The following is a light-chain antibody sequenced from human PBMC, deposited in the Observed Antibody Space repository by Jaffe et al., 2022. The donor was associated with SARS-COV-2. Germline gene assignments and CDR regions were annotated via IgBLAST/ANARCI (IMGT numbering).Light chain of an antibody. J-gene: IGLJ1*01. CDR1: SSDVVNYDY. CDR2: DVT. CDR3: NSYAGGNNV. V-gene: IGLV2-8*01. Sequence: QSALTQPPSASGSPGQSVTIPCTGTSSDVVNYDYVSWYQHHPGKAPKLIIYDVTKRPSGVPDRFSGSKSGNTASLTVSGLQAEDEADYYCNSYAGGNNVFGTGTKVTVL.